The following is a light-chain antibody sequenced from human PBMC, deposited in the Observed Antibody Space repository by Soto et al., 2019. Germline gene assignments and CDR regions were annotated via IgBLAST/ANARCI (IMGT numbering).Light chain of an antibody. Sequence: ENGLTQSPGTLSLSPGERATLSCRASQSVGRSSLAWYQQRRGQAPRLLIDTVSSRATGIPDRFTGSGSGTDFTLTINGLEPEDFAMYYCQQYGDSPGAFGPGTKVEIK. J-gene: IGKJ3*01. CDR2: TVS. V-gene: IGKV3-20*01. CDR3: QQYGDSPGA. CDR1: QSVGRSS.